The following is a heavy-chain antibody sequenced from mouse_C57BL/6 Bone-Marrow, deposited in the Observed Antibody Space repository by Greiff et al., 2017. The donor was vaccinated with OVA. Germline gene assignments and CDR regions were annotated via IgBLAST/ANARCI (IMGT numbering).Heavy chain of an antibody. V-gene: IGHV5-12*01. D-gene: IGHD4-1*01. CDR1: GFTFSDYY. J-gene: IGHJ4*01. CDR2: ISNGGGST. CDR3: ARDTSWDGYYAMDD. Sequence: VQLKESGGGLVQPGGSLKLSCAASGFTFSDYYMYWVRQTPETRLEWVGYISNGGGSTYYPDTLKGRFTISTDNSKNTLYLEMSRLKSEDTAMYYCARDTSWDGYYAMDDWGQGTSVTVSS.